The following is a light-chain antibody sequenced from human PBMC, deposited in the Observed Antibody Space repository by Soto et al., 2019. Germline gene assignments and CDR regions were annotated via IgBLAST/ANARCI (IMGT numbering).Light chain of an antibody. CDR3: QQRSNWPRT. Sequence: EIVLTQSPATLSLSPGERATLSCRASQSVGSSLAWFQHKPGQAPRLLIYDASNRATGIPARFSGSGSGTDFTLTISSLDPEDFAVYYCQQRSNWPRTFGQGTKLEIK. CDR1: QSVGSS. CDR2: DAS. V-gene: IGKV3-11*01. J-gene: IGKJ2*01.